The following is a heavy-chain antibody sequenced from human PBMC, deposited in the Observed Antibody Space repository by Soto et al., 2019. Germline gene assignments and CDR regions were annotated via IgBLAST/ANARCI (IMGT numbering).Heavy chain of an antibody. D-gene: IGHD3-3*01. CDR1: GYAFTRYG. Sequence: SVKVSSKASGYAFTRYGMSGVRQAPIQGLEWMGWISAYNGNTNYAQKLQGRVTMTTDTSTSTAYMELRSLRSDDTAVYYCARDLTFDFWSGTRIDYWGQGTLVTVSS. CDR2: ISAYNGNT. V-gene: IGHV1-18*01. J-gene: IGHJ4*02. CDR3: ARDLTFDFWSGTRIDY.